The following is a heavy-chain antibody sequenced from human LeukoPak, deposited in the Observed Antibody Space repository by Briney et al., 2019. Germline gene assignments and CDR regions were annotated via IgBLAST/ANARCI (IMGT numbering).Heavy chain of an antibody. Sequence: SETLSLTCAVYGGSFSGYYWSWIHQPPGKGLEWIGEINHSGSTNYNPSLKSRVTISVDTSKNQFSLKLSSVTAADTAVYYCARRRVLLWFGESRYYFDYWGQGTLVTVSP. D-gene: IGHD3-10*01. J-gene: IGHJ4*02. CDR3: ARRRVLLWFGESRYYFDY. CDR1: GGSFSGYY. CDR2: INHSGST. V-gene: IGHV4-34*01.